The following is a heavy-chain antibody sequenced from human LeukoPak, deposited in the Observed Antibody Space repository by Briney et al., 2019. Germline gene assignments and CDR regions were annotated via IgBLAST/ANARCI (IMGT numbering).Heavy chain of an antibody. Sequence: ASVKVSCKASGYTFTSYGISWVRQAPRQGLEWMGWISAYNGNTNYAQKLQGRVTMTTDTSTSTAYMELRSLRSDDTAVYYCARDPYCTGGVCYIFDYWGQGTLVTVSS. D-gene: IGHD2-8*02. CDR2: ISAYNGNT. J-gene: IGHJ4*02. CDR3: ARDPYCTGGVCYIFDY. CDR1: GYTFTSYG. V-gene: IGHV1-18*01.